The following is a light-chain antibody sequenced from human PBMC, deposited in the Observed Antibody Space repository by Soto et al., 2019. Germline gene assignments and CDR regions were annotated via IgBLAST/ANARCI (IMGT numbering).Light chain of an antibody. Sequence: AIQMTQSPSSLSASVGDRVTITCRASQGIRNDLGWYQQKPGKAPKLLIYAASSIQLGVPSRFSGSVSGTDFTLTISSLQPEDFATYYCLQDYNYPRTFGQGTKVEIK. CDR2: AAS. CDR1: QGIRND. J-gene: IGKJ1*01. V-gene: IGKV1-6*01. CDR3: LQDYNYPRT.